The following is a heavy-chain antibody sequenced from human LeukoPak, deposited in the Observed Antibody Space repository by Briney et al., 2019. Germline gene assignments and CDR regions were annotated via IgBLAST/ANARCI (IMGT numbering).Heavy chain of an antibody. V-gene: IGHV3-11*01. CDR2: ISSSGNTI. J-gene: IGHJ4*02. CDR3: ARPKYSSSWQIFDY. Sequence: GGSLRLSCAASGFTFSDYYMSWIRRAPGKGLEWVSYISSSGNTIYYADSVKGRFTTSRDNAKNSLYLQMNSLRAEDTAVYYCARPKYSSSWQIFDYCGQETLVTASS. CDR1: GFTFSDYY. D-gene: IGHD6-13*01.